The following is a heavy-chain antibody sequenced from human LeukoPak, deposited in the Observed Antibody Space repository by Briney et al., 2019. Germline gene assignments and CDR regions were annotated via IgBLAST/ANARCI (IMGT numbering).Heavy chain of an antibody. D-gene: IGHD5-12*01. Sequence: GGSLRLSCAASGFTFSSYSMNWVRQAPGKGLEWVSSISSSSSYIYYTDSVKGRFTISRDNAKNSLYLQMNSLRAEDTAVYYCARGPGVWVATIPLDYWGQGTLVTVSS. J-gene: IGHJ4*02. CDR1: GFTFSSYS. CDR2: ISSSSSYI. CDR3: ARGPGVWVATIPLDY. V-gene: IGHV3-21*01.